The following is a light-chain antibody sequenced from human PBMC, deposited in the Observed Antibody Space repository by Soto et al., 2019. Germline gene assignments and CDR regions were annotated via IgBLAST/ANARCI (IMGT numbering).Light chain of an antibody. V-gene: IGLV1-51*01. J-gene: IGLJ1*01. CDR2: DDD. Sequence: QSVLTQPPSVSAAPGQRVTISCSGSSSNIGGNSVSWYQQLPGTAPKLLIYDDDKRPSGIPDRFSGSKSGTSATLGITGFQTGDEADYYCISYRGSDTSYVFGTGTKVTVL. CDR3: ISYRGSDTSYV. CDR1: SSNIGGNS.